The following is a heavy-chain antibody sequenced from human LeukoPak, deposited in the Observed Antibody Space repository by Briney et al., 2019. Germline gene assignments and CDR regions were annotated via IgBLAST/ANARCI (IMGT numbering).Heavy chain of an antibody. CDR2: IYSGGST. CDR1: GFTFSNYW. J-gene: IGHJ4*02. CDR3: ARGGVMWFDY. V-gene: IGHV3-66*01. Sequence: GGSLRLSCAASGFTFSNYWMHWVRQAPGKGLEWVSVIYSGGSTYYADSVKGRFTISRDNSKNTLYLQMNSLRAEDTAVYYCARGGVMWFDYWGQGTLVTVSS. D-gene: IGHD3-16*01.